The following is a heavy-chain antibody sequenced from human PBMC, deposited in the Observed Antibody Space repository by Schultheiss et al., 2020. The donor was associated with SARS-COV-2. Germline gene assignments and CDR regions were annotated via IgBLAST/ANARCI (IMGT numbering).Heavy chain of an antibody. D-gene: IGHD3-22*01. CDR3: ARHEGGYYYDSSGYYYS. J-gene: IGHJ5*02. CDR2: IYYSGST. CDR1: GGSISSSSYY. V-gene: IGHV4-39*01. Sequence: SETLSLTCTVSGGSISSSSYYWGWIRQPPGKGLEWIGSIYYSGSTYYNPSLKSRVTISVDTSKNQFSLKLSSVTAADTAVYYCARHEGGYYYDSSGYYYSWGQGTLVTVSS.